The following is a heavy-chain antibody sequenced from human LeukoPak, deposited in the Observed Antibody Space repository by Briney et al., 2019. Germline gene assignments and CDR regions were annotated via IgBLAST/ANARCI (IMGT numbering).Heavy chain of an antibody. D-gene: IGHD6-6*01. CDR1: GYTLTELS. CDR3: ATESRHSSSGPSYYYYYMDV. J-gene: IGHJ6*03. CDR2: FDPEDGET. V-gene: IGHV1-24*01. Sequence: ASVKVSCKVSGYTLTELSMHWVRQAPGKGLEWMGGFDPEDGETIYAQKFQGRVTMTEDTSTDTAYMELSSLRSEDTAVYYCATESRHSSSGPSYYYYYMDVWGKGTTVTVSS.